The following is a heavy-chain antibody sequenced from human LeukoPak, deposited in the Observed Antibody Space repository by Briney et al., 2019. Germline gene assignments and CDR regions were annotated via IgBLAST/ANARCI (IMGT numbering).Heavy chain of an antibody. CDR2: IKIDGSTK. J-gene: IGHJ4*02. CDR3: AREDNYYDGIAYSSGFDY. Sequence: GGSLRLSCAASGFTLSDHWMHWVRQAPGKGLVSVALIKIDGSTKTLADSVEGRFTISRDNAKNTLYLQMNSLRVDDTAVYFCAREDNYYDGIAYSSGFDYWGQGALVTVSS. V-gene: IGHV3-74*01. D-gene: IGHD3-22*01. CDR1: GFTLSDHW.